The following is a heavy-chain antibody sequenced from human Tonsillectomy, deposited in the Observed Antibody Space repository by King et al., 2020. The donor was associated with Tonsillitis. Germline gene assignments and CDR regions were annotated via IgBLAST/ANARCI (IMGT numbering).Heavy chain of an antibody. CDR1: GGSISSCY. Sequence: QLQESGPGLVKPSETLSLTCTVSGGSISSCYWSWIRQPPGKGLEWIGYIYYSGSTNYNPSLKSRVTISVDTSKNQFSLKLSSVTAADTAVYYCARHALIPGIAAAGTPDYFDYWGQGTLVTVSS. D-gene: IGHD6-13*01. CDR2: IYYSGST. J-gene: IGHJ4*02. V-gene: IGHV4-59*08. CDR3: ARHALIPGIAAAGTPDYFDY.